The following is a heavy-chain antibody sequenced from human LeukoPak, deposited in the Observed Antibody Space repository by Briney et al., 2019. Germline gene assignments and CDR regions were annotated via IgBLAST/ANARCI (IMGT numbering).Heavy chain of an antibody. CDR3: ARRAYGSVPFDY. CDR2: IYYSGST. D-gene: IGHD3-10*01. CDR1: GGSISSYY. V-gene: IGHV4-59*08. J-gene: IGHJ4*02. Sequence: SETLSLTCTVSGGSISSYYWSWIRQPPGKGLESIGYIYYSGSTNYNPSLKSRVTISLDTSKNQFSLKLSSVTAADTAVYYCARRAYGSVPFDYWGQGTLVTVSS.